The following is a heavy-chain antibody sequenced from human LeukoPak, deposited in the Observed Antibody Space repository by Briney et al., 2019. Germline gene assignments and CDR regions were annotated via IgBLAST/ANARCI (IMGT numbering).Heavy chain of an antibody. Sequence: GGSLRLSCAASGFTFSSYAMSWVRQAPGKGLEWVSAISGSGGSTYYADSVRGRFTISRDNSKNTLYLQMNSLRADDTAVYYCARGGAGGYSYGYGSWWFDPWGQGTLVTVSS. V-gene: IGHV3-23*01. CDR3: ARGGAGGYSYGYGSWWFDP. D-gene: IGHD5-18*01. J-gene: IGHJ5*02. CDR2: ISGSGGST. CDR1: GFTFSSYA.